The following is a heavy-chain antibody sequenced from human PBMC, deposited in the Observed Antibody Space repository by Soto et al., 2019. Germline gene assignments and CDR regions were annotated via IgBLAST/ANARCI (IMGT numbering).Heavy chain of an antibody. CDR2: ISNEGTT. V-gene: IGHV3-66*01. D-gene: IGHD3-3*01. J-gene: IGHJ4*02. CDR3: XXXXLGGAYDFWH. Sequence: EVQLVESGGGLVQPGGSLRLSCAASGFSVNSYFMTWVRQAPGKGLEWVSVISNEGTTYYADSVRGRFTISRDISKNXXXXXXXXXXXXDXXXXXXXXXXLGGAYDFWHGGQGTLVTVSP. CDR1: GFSVNSYF.